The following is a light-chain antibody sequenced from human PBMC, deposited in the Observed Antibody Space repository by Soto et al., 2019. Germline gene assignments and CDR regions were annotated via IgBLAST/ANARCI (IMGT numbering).Light chain of an antibody. CDR2: EGS. CDR3: CSYAGSSTYV. V-gene: IGLV2-23*01. J-gene: IGLJ1*01. Sequence: QPVLTYPGPVYGSPGQSITISCSGSSTDVGSYNLVSWYQQHPGKAPILMIYEGSKRPSGVSIRFSGSKSGNTASLTISGLQAEDEADYYCCSYAGSSTYVFGTGTKVTVL. CDR1: STDVGSYNL.